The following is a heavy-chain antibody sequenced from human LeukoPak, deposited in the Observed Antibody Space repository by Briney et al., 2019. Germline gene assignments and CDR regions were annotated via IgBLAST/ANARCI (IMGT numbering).Heavy chain of an antibody. CDR1: GGSFSGYY. CDR3: ARDRTAGGYDPNPFDY. CDR2: INHSGST. Sequence: SETLSLTCAVYGGSFSGYYWSWIRRPPGKGLEWIGEINHSGSTNYNPSLKSRVTISVDTSKNQFSLKLSSVTAADTAVYYCARDRTAGGYDPNPFDYWGQGTLVTVSS. D-gene: IGHD5-12*01. J-gene: IGHJ4*02. V-gene: IGHV4-34*01.